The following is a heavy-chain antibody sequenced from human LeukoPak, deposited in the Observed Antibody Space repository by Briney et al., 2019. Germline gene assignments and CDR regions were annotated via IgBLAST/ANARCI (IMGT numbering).Heavy chain of an antibody. D-gene: IGHD2-15*01. V-gene: IGHV4-30-4*01. CDR1: GGSISSGDYY. J-gene: IGHJ5*02. CDR3: ARDRQYCSGGSCYPEWFDP. Sequence: SQTLSLTCTVSGGSISSGDYYRSWLRQPPGKGLEWIGYICYSGGTYYNPSLKSRVTISVGTSKNQFSLKLSSVTAADTAVYYCARDRQYCSGGSCYPEWFDPWGQGTLVTVSS. CDR2: ICYSGGT.